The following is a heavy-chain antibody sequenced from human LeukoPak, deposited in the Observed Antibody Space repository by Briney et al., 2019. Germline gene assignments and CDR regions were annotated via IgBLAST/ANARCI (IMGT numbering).Heavy chain of an antibody. D-gene: IGHD3-9*01. CDR2: IKQDGSEK. Sequence: GGSLRLSCAASGFTFSSCRMSCVRQAPGKGLEWVANIKQDGSEKYYVDSVKGRFTISRDNAKNSLYLQMNSLRAEDTAVYYWARARPQLLRYFDWLLHDAFDIWGQGTMVTVSS. V-gene: IGHV3-7*01. J-gene: IGHJ3*02. CDR1: GFTFSSCR. CDR3: ARARPQLLRYFDWLLHDAFDI.